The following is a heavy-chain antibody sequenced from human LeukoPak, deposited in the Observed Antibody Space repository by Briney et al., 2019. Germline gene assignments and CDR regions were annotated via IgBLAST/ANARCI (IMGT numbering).Heavy chain of an antibody. Sequence: GSLRLSCAASGFSFSTFAMNWVRQAPGKGLEWVSAISGSGGDTYYADSVKGRFTISRDNSKNTVYLQVNSLRAEDTAVYYCVKGGGWLYYFDYWGQGTLVTVSS. CDR1: GFSFSTFA. D-gene: IGHD6-19*01. V-gene: IGHV3-23*01. J-gene: IGHJ4*02. CDR3: VKGGGWLYYFDY. CDR2: ISGSGGDT.